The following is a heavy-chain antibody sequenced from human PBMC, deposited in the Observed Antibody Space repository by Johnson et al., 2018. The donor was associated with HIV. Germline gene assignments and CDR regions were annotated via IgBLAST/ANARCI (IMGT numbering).Heavy chain of an antibody. J-gene: IGHJ3*02. D-gene: IGHD3-16*01. V-gene: IGHV3-66*03. CDR3: ARDYETI. CDR2: FYSGGST. CDR1: GFTVSSNY. Sequence: VQLVESGGGLIQPGGSLRLSCAASGFTVSSNYMTWVRQAPGKGLEWVSVFYSGGSTYYADSVKGRFTISRDNSKDTLYLEMNSLRAEDTAVYYCARDYETIWGQGTMVTVSS.